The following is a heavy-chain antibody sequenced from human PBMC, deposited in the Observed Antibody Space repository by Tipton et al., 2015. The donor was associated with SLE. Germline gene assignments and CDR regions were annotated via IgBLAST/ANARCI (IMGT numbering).Heavy chain of an antibody. CDR3: ARAGDRDAFDI. CDR1: GGSIGSIFYY. V-gene: IGHV4-39*07. D-gene: IGHD1-14*01. J-gene: IGHJ3*02. Sequence: TLSLTCTVSGGSIGSIFYYWGCIRQPPGKGLERIGSIYYSGSTYYNPSLKSRVTTSVDTSKNQFSLRLSSVTAADTAVYYCARAGDRDAFDIWGQGTMVNVSS. CDR2: IYYSGST.